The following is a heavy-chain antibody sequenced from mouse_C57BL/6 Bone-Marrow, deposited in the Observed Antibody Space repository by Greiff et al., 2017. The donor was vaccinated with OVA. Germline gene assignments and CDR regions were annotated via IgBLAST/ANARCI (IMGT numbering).Heavy chain of an antibody. CDR1: GYSITSGYY. D-gene: IGHD1-2*01. CDR2: ISYDGSN. Sequence: DVKLQESGPGLVKPSQSLSLTCSVTGYSITSGYYWNWIRQFPGNKLEWMGYISYDGSNNYNPSLKNRISITRDTSKNQFFLKLNSVTTEDTATYYCARGRTTAAMDYWGQGTSVTVSS. J-gene: IGHJ4*01. CDR3: ARGRTTAAMDY. V-gene: IGHV3-6*01.